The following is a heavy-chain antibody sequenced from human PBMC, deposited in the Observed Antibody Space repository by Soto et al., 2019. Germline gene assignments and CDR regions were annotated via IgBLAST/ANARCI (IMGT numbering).Heavy chain of an antibody. V-gene: IGHV4-59*01. Sequence: SETLSLTCTASGGSISSYYWSWIRQPPGKGLEWIGYIYYSGSTNYNPSLKSRVTISVDTSKNQFSLKLSSVTAADTAVYYCERRYSIGPHYYYGMDLWGQGTTVTVSS. CDR2: IYYSGST. D-gene: IGHD2-21*01. CDR3: ERRYSIGPHYYYGMDL. CDR1: GGSISSYY. J-gene: IGHJ6*02.